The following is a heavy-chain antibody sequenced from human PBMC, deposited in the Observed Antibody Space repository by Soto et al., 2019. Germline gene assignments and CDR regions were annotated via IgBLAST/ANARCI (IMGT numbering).Heavy chain of an antibody. CDR1: GYTFTGYY. V-gene: IGHV1-2*02. CDR2: INPNSGGT. J-gene: IGHJ4*02. CDR3: ARALKRFSYSISSFAY. D-gene: IGHD6-6*01. Sequence: ASVKVSCKASGYTFTGYYMHWVRQAAGQGLEWMGWINPNSGGTNYAQKFQGRVTMTRDTSISAAYMELSRLRSDDTAVYYCARALKRFSYSISSFAYWGQGTLVTVSS.